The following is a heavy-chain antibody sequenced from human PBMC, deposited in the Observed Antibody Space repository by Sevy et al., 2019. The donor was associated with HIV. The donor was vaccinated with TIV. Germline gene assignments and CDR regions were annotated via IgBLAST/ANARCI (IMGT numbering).Heavy chain of an antibody. D-gene: IGHD2-8*01. J-gene: IGHJ4*02. CDR1: GGSISSSSYY. CDR3: ARFMVYSKFDY. V-gene: IGHV4-39*01. Sequence: SETLSLICTVSGGSISSSSYYWGWIRQPPGKGLEWIGSIYYSGSTYYNPSLKSRVTISVDTSKNQFSLKLSSVTAADTAVYYCARFMVYSKFDYWGQGTLVTVSS. CDR2: IYYSGST.